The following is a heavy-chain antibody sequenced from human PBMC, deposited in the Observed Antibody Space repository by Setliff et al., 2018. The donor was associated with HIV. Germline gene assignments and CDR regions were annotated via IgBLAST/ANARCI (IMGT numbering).Heavy chain of an antibody. CDR2: IYTSGST. V-gene: IGHV4-61*02. D-gene: IGHD3-3*01. Sequence: LSLTCTVSGDSISSGSYYWSWIRQPAGKGLEWIGRIYTSGSTSYSPSLKSRVTISVDTSRNQFSLNLNSVTAADTAVYYCARESPRNYYYNFWSGYPSYFDYWGQGTLVTVSS. CDR3: ARESPRNYYYNFWSGYPSYFDY. CDR1: GDSISSGSYY. J-gene: IGHJ4*02.